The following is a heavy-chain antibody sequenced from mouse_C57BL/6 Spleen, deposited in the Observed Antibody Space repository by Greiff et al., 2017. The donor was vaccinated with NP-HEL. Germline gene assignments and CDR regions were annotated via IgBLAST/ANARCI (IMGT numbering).Heavy chain of an antibody. CDR3: TRSQLGRGGFAY. Sequence: VQLQQSGTVLARPGASVKMSCKTSGYTFTSYWMHWVNPRPGQGLEWIGAIYPGNSDTSYNQKFKGKAKLTAVTSASTAYMELSSLTNEDSAVYYCTRSQLGRGGFAYWGQGTLVNVSA. CDR1: GYTFTSYW. J-gene: IGHJ3*01. D-gene: IGHD4-1*02. CDR2: IYPGNSDT. V-gene: IGHV1-5*01.